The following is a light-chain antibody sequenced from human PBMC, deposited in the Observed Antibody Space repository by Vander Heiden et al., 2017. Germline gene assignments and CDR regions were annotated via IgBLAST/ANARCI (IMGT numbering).Light chain of an antibody. CDR2: DAS. Sequence: EIVLTHSPAPLTLSPGKRATLSCRASQSVSSYLAWYQQKPGQAPRLLIYDASNSATGIPYIFRGSESWADCTLIISSLEPEDFAVYYCQQRSNWPPLTFGGGTKVEIK. V-gene: IGKV3-11*01. CDR3: QQRSNWPPLT. CDR1: QSVSSY. J-gene: IGKJ4*01.